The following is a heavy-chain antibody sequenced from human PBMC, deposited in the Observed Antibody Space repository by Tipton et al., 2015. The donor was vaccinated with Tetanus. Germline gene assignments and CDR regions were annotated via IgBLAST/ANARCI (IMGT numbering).Heavy chain of an antibody. J-gene: IGHJ4*02. CDR3: ARGITDGYNRRFDY. CDR2: VSYSGRT. CDR1: GGSVRSGDYS. D-gene: IGHD5-24*01. V-gene: IGHV4-61*08. Sequence: TLSLTCTVSGGSVRSGDYSWNWIRQPPGKGLEWLAYVSYSGRTNSNYSLKSRITISQDTSKNQFSLRLTSVTAADTAVYYCARGITDGYNRRFDYWGQGTLVAVSP.